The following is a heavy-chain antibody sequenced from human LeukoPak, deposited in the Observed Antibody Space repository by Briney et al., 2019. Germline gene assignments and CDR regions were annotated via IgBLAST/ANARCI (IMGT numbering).Heavy chain of an antibody. J-gene: IGHJ3*02. V-gene: IGHV3-21*01. CDR3: ARGGYCSSTSCFDAFDI. CDR1: GFTFSSYS. D-gene: IGHD2-2*01. Sequence: GGSLRLSCAASGFTFSSYSMNWVRQAPGKGLEWVSSISSSSSYIYYADSVKGRFTISRDNAKNSLYLQMNSLRAEDTAVYYCARGGYCSSTSCFDAFDIWGQGTMVTVSS. CDR2: ISSSSSYI.